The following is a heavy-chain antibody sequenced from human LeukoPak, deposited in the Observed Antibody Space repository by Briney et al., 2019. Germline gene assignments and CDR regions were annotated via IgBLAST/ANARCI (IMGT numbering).Heavy chain of an antibody. D-gene: IGHD6-6*01. CDR3: ARVRSSSSRKEYDAFDI. Sequence: SETLSLTCTVSGGSISSYYWSWIRQPPGKGLEWIGYIYYSGSTNYNPSLKSRVTISVDTSKNQFSLKLSSVTAADTAVYYCARVRSSSSRKEYDAFDIWGQGTLVTVSS. CDR1: GGSISSYY. V-gene: IGHV4-59*01. J-gene: IGHJ3*02. CDR2: IYYSGST.